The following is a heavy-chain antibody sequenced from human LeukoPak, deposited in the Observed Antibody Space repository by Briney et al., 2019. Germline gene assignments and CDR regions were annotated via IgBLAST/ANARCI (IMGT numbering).Heavy chain of an antibody. J-gene: IGHJ6*02. V-gene: IGHV1-2*02. CDR1: GYTFTGYY. Sequence: ASVKVSCKASGYTFTGYYMHWVRQAPGQGLEWMGWINPNSGGTNYAQKFQGRVTMTRDTSISTAYMELSSLRSEDTAVYYCARDPGYSSSWYDPGFYGMDVWGQGTTVTVSS. CDR3: ARDPGYSSSWYDPGFYGMDV. CDR2: INPNSGGT. D-gene: IGHD6-13*01.